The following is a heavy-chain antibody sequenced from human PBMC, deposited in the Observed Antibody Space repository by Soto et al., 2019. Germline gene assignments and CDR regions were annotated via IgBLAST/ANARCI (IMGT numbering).Heavy chain of an antibody. J-gene: IGHJ4*02. D-gene: IGHD1-26*01. V-gene: IGHV3-33*01. CDR2: IWYDGSNK. Sequence: QVQLVESGGGVVQPGRSLRLSCAASGFTFSSYGMHWVRQAPGKGLEWVAVIWYDGSNKYYADSVKGRFTISRDNSKNTLYLQMNSLRAEDTAVYYCAREYGVGATTAISYFDYWGQGTLVTVSS. CDR3: AREYGVGATTAISYFDY. CDR1: GFTFSSYG.